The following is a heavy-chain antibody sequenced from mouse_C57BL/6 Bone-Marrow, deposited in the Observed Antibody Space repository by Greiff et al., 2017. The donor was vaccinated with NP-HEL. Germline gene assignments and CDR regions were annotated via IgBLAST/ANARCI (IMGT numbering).Heavy chain of an antibody. V-gene: IGHV1-61*01. D-gene: IGHD2-1*01. J-gene: IGHJ2*01. CDR2: IFPSDGDT. CDR1: GYTFTTYW. Sequence: QVQLQQPGVELVRPGSSVKLSCKTSGYTFTTYWLDWLRQRPGQGLEWIGNIFPSDGDTHYNQKFKDKATLTVDKSSSTAYIQLTSLTSEDSAVYHCARYGIYLSLLDYWGQGTTLTVSS. CDR3: ARYGIYLSLLDY.